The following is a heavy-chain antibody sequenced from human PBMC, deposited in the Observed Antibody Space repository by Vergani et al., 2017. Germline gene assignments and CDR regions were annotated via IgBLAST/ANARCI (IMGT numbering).Heavy chain of an antibody. CDR3: AREPLVVVPAAIKGGAFDI. CDR2: IYYSGST. J-gene: IGHJ3*02. V-gene: IGHV4-31*03. D-gene: IGHD2-2*01. CDR1: GGSISSGGYY. Sequence: QVQLQESGPGLVKPSQTLSLTCTVSGGSISSGGYYWSWIRQHPGKGLEWIGYIYYSGSTYYNPSLKSRVTISVDTSKNQFSLKLISVAAAYTAVYYCAREPLVVVPAAIKGGAFDIWGQGTMVTVSS.